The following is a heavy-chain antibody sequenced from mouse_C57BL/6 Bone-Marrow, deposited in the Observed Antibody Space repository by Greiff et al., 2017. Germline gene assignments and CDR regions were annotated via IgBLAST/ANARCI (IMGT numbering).Heavy chain of an antibody. J-gene: IGHJ3*01. V-gene: IGHV5-17*01. D-gene: IGHD2-4*01. CDR1: GFTFSDYG. CDR2: ISSGSSTI. CDR3: AADYGWFAY. Sequence: EVMLVESGGGLVKPGGPLKLSCAASGFTFSDYGMHWVRQAPEKGLEWVAYISSGSSTIYYADTVKGRFTISRDNAKNTLFLQMTSLRSEDTAMYYCAADYGWFAYWGQGTLVTVSA.